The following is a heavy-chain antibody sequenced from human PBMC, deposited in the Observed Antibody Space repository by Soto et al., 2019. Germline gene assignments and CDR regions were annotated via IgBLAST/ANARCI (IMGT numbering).Heavy chain of an antibody. V-gene: IGHV3-23*01. CDR3: AKDSAPGGDPHYYYYGMDV. D-gene: IGHD2-21*02. Sequence: GGSLRLSCAASGFTFSSYAMSWVRQAPGKGLEWVSAISGSGGSTYYADSVKGRFTISRDNSKNTLYLQMNSLRAEDTAVYYCAKDSAPGGDPHYYYYGMDVWGQGTTVTVSS. J-gene: IGHJ6*02. CDR1: GFTFSSYA. CDR2: ISGSGGST.